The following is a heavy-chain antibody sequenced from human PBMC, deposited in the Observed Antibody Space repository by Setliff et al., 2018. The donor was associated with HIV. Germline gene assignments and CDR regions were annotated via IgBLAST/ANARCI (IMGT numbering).Heavy chain of an antibody. CDR2: LYYSGST. Sequence: SETLSLTCTVSGDSISGTHYYWAWIRQPPGKGLDWIGSLYYSGSTYYNPSLKSRFTISVDTSKNQFSLKLTSVTAADTAIYYCARDGGYSTDWLGQISSFAYWGQGALVTVSS. CDR3: ARDGGYSTDWLGQISSFAY. V-gene: IGHV4-39*07. J-gene: IGHJ4*02. D-gene: IGHD3-9*01. CDR1: GDSISGTHYY.